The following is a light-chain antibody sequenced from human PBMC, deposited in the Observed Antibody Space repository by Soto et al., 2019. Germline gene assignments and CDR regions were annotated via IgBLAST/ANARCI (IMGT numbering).Light chain of an antibody. Sequence: DILMTQSQSSLSASVGDRVTSACRASQSISSYLNWYQQKPGKAPKLLIYAASSLQSGVPSRFSGSGSGTDFTLTISSLQPEDFATYYCQQSYSTPPTFGQGTKVEIK. CDR3: QQSYSTPPT. J-gene: IGKJ1*01. CDR2: AAS. CDR1: QSISSY. V-gene: IGKV1-39*01.